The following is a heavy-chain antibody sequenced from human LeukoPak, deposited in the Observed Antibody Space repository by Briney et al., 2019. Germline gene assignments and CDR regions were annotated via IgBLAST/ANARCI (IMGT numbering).Heavy chain of an antibody. CDR1: GYTFTGYY. CDR2: INPNSGGT. D-gene: IGHD3-22*01. V-gene: IGHV1-2*02. CDR3: ARANYYDSSGYPSY. Sequence: ASVKVSCKASGYTFTGYYMHWVRQAPGQGVEWMGWINPNSGGTNYAQKFQGRVTMTRDTSISTAYMELSRLRSDDTAVYYCARANYYDSSGYPSYWGQGTLVTVSS. J-gene: IGHJ4*02.